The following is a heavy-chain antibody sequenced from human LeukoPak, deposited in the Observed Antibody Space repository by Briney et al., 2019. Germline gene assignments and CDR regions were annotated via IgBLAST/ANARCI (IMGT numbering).Heavy chain of an antibody. Sequence: XYYWGWXRQPPGKGLEWIGSIYYSGSTYYNPSLKSRVTISVDTSKNQFSLKLSSVTAADTAVYYCARHPTRHYYDSSGMMDYWGQGTLVTVSS. CDR1: XYY. V-gene: IGHV4-39*01. CDR2: IYYSGST. J-gene: IGHJ4*02. D-gene: IGHD3-22*01. CDR3: ARHPTRHYYDSSGMMDY.